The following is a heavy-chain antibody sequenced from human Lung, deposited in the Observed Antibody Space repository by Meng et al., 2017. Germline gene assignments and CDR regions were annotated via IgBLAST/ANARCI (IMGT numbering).Heavy chain of an antibody. CDR1: GGSINNYY. CDR2: IYSSGST. D-gene: IGHD3-16*01. Sequence: QGRVQESGPGLVKASETLSLTCTGSGGSINNYYWSWIRQPAGKGLEWIGRIYSSGSTDYNPSLRSRVTMSVDTSKNQFSLKLTSVTAADTAVYYCTRQFFDYVWGSYRPNWFDAWGQGTLVTVSS. CDR3: TRQFFDYVWGSYRPNWFDA. J-gene: IGHJ5*02. V-gene: IGHV4-4*07.